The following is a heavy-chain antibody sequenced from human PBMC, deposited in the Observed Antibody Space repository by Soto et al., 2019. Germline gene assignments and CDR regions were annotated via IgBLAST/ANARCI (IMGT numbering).Heavy chain of an antibody. CDR3: ASDELDGYYFDY. Sequence: QLQLQESGSGLVKPSQTLSLTCTVSGGSISSGGYSWNWIRQPPGKGMEWIGYIYPSGSTDYNPSLRSRVTISVDKSNNQFSLKLSSVTAADTAVYYCASDELDGYYFDYWGQGTLVTVS. CDR2: IYPSGST. CDR1: GGSISSGGYS. D-gene: IGHD3-3*01. J-gene: IGHJ4*02. V-gene: IGHV4-30-2*01.